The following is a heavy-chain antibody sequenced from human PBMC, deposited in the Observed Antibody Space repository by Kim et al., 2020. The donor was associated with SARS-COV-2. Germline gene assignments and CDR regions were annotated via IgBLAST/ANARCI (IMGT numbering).Heavy chain of an antibody. V-gene: IGHV4-39*01. Sequence: SETLSLTCTVSGGSISSSSYYWGWIRQPPGKGLEWIGSIYYSGSTYYNLSLKSRVTISVDTSKNQFSLKLSSVTAADTAVYYCARQIGHPPGLGYDFWSGYHNWFDPWGQGTLVTVSS. D-gene: IGHD3-3*01. CDR1: GGSISSSSYY. CDR3: ARQIGHPPGLGYDFWSGYHNWFDP. CDR2: IYYSGST. J-gene: IGHJ5*02.